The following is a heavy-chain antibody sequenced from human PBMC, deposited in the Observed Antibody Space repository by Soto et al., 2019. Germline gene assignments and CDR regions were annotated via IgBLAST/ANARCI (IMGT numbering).Heavy chain of an antibody. J-gene: IGHJ4*02. CDR2: IYYSGST. Sequence: SETLSLTCTVSGGSISSGDYYWSWIRQPPGKGLEWIGYIYYSGSTYYNPSLKSRVTISVDTSKNQFSLKLSSVTAADTAVYYCARVHWNDGLYYFDYWGQGTLVTVSS. D-gene: IGHD1-1*01. V-gene: IGHV4-30-4*01. CDR3: ARVHWNDGLYYFDY. CDR1: GGSISSGDYY.